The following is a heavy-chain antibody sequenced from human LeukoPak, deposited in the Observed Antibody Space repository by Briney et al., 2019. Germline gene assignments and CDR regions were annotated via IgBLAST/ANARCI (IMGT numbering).Heavy chain of an antibody. CDR2: IYYSGST. J-gene: IGHJ4*02. CDR3: ARDWGDGDRVDY. Sequence: SETLSLTCTVSGGSLSSGGYYWSWIRQHPGKGLEWIGYIYYSGSTYYNPSLKSRVTISVDTSKNQFSLKLSSVTAADTAVYYCARDWGDGDRVDYWGQGTLVTVSS. D-gene: IGHD4-17*01. V-gene: IGHV4-31*03. CDR1: GGSLSSGGYY.